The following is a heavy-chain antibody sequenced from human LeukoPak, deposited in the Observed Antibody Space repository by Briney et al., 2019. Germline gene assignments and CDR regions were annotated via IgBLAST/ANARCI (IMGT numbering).Heavy chain of an antibody. CDR1: GYTFTGYY. V-gene: IGHV1-2*06. D-gene: IGHD5-24*01. J-gene: IGHJ4*02. CDR2: INPNSGGT. Sequence: ASVKVSCKASGYTFTGYYMLGVRQAPGQGLEWMGRINPNSGGTNYAQKFQGRVTMTRDTSISTAYMELSRLRSDDTAVYYCARGRRDGYNFGDYWGQGTLVTVSS. CDR3: ARGRRDGYNFGDY.